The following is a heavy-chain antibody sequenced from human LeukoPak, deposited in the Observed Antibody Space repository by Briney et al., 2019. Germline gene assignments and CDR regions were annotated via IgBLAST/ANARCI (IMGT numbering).Heavy chain of an antibody. CDR1: GFTFTNAW. CDR2: IKRKTDGGTT. CDR3: ATASRGYVDY. D-gene: IGHD3-22*01. V-gene: IGHV3-15*07. Sequence: KTGGSLRLSCAASGFTFTNAWMNWVRQAPGKGLEWVGRIKRKTDGGTTDYAAPVKGRFTISRDDSKNTLFLQMNSLKTEDTAMYYCATASRGYVDYWGQGTLVTVSS. J-gene: IGHJ4*02.